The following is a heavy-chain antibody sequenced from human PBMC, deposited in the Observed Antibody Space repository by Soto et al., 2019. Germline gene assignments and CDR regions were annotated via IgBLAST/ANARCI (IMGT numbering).Heavy chain of an antibody. CDR1: GGSISSSSYY. J-gene: IGHJ4*02. CDR3: ASRPGIAVAGTLDY. V-gene: IGHV4-39*01. CDR2: IYYSGST. Sequence: QLQLQESGPGLVKPSETLSLTCTVSGGSISSSSYYWGWIRQPPGKGLEWIGSIYYSGSTYYNPSPTGRVPLSEDTSNNQFSLKLSSVTAADTAVYYCASRPGIAVAGTLDYWGQGTLVPVSS. D-gene: IGHD6-19*01.